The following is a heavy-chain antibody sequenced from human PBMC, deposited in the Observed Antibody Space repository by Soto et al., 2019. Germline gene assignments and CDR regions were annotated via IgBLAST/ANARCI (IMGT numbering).Heavy chain of an antibody. D-gene: IGHD3-22*01. CDR1: GYTLTELS. Sequence: ASVKVSCKVSGYTLTELSMHWVRQAPGKGLEWMGGFDPEDGETIYAQKFQGRVTMTEDTSTDTAYMELSSLRSEDTAVYYCARLSSGYYLNWFHPWGQGTLVTVSS. V-gene: IGHV1-24*01. CDR2: FDPEDGET. J-gene: IGHJ5*02. CDR3: ARLSSGYYLNWFHP.